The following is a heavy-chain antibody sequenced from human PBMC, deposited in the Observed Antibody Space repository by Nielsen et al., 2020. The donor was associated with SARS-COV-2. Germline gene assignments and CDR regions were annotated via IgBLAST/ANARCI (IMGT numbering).Heavy chain of an antibody. D-gene: IGHD3-10*01. CDR3: ARRWFGSGSDREAFDI. V-gene: IGHV3-21*06. CDR2: IDGTSSYI. J-gene: IGHJ3*02. CDR1: GFTFSIYS. Sequence: GGSLRLSCAASGFTFSIYSMTWVRQAPGKGLEWVAAIDGTSSYIYHADAVKGRLTISRDNAKSSLYLQMDSLRAEDTAVYYCARRWFGSGSDREAFDIWGRGTMVTVSS.